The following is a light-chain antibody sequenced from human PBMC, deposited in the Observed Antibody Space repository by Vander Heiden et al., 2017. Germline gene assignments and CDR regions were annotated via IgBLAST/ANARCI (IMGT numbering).Light chain of an antibody. CDR3: QQYNSQWT. CDR1: QSISSW. CDR2: KAS. Sequence: DIQMTQSPSTLSASVGDRVTITCRASQSISSWLDWYQQKPGKAPKLLIYKASSLESGVPSRFSGSGSGTEFTLTISSLQPDDFATYYCQQYNSQWTFGQGTKVEIK. J-gene: IGKJ1*01. V-gene: IGKV1-5*03.